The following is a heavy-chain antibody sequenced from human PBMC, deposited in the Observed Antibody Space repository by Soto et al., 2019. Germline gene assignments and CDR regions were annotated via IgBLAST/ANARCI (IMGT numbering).Heavy chain of an antibody. J-gene: IGHJ3*02. CDR1: GFTFNTYA. CDR2: ITSSSDYI. V-gene: IGHV3-21*01. CDR3: ARDRGYPDSFDI. Sequence: GGSLRLSCAASGFTFNTYAMNWVRQAPGKGLEWVAFITSSSDYIFYADSVKGRFTISRDNAKNSLYLQMNSLRFEDTAVYYCARDRGYPDSFDIWGQGTMVTVSS. D-gene: IGHD3-10*01.